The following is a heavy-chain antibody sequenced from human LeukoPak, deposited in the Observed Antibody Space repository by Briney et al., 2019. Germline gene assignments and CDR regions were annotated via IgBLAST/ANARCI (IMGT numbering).Heavy chain of an antibody. Sequence: GGSLRLSCAASGFTFSTYWMHWFRQAPGKGLVWVSRINTDGSSTTYADSVKGRFTISRDTAKNTLYLQVNSLRAEDKAVYYCARDFRHDCSVDYWGQGTLVTVSS. J-gene: IGHJ4*02. CDR1: GFTFSTYW. V-gene: IGHV3-74*01. CDR2: INTDGSST. D-gene: IGHD1-1*01. CDR3: ARDFRHDCSVDY.